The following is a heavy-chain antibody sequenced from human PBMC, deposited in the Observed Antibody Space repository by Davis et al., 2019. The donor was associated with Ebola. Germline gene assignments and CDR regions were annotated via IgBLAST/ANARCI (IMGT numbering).Heavy chain of an antibody. CDR3: ARLGIVATF. CDR2: IFYSGNT. V-gene: IGHV4-59*08. CDR1: GGSISTYH. J-gene: IGHJ4*02. Sequence: PSETLSLTCTVSGGSISTYHWTWIRQPPGKGLEWIGHIFYSGNTNYNPSLESRVTISVDTSKNQFSLKLNSVTAADTAVYYCARLGIVATFWGQGTLVTVSS. D-gene: IGHD5-12*01.